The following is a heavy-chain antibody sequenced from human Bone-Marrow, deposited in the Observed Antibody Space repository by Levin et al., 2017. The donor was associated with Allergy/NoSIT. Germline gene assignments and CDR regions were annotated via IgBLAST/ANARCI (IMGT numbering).Heavy chain of an antibody. V-gene: IGHV3-74*01. J-gene: IGHJ4*02. Sequence: GESLKISCAASGFTFSSYWMHWVRQAPGKGLMWVSRINEDGSTTNYADSVQGRFTISRDNAKNTLYLQMNSLRAEDTALYFCVRDLAGADGYWGQGTLVSAPS. CDR2: INEDGSTT. D-gene: IGHD6-19*01. CDR1: GFTFSSYW. CDR3: VRDLAGADGY.